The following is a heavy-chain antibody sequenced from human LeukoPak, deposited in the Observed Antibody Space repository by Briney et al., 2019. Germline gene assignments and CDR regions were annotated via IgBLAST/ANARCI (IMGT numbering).Heavy chain of an antibody. J-gene: IGHJ6*02. V-gene: IGHV3-11*01. CDR3: ARGGALGMDV. CDR2: ISGVADSI. CDR1: GFTFSDYY. D-gene: IGHD1-26*01. Sequence: GGSLRLSCAASGFTFSDYYMTWIRQAPGKGLEWVSYISGVADSIYYGDSVEGRFTISRDNAKKSVYLQMNSLRADDTAVYYCARGGALGMDVWGQGTTVTVSS.